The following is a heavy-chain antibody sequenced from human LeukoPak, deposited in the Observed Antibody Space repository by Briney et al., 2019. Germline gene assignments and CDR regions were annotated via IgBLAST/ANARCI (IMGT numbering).Heavy chain of an antibody. V-gene: IGHV4-59*01. J-gene: IGHJ5*02. CDR2: IYYSGST. Sequence: PLETLSLTCTLAGRSISSYYWSWVRHPPGKGLEWLGYIYYSGSTNYNPSLKSRVTISVDMSKNQFSLKLSSVTAADTAVYYCARSRITIFGVAPCWFDPWGQGTLVTVSS. CDR3: ARSRITIFGVAPCWFDP. D-gene: IGHD3-3*01. CDR1: GRSISSYY.